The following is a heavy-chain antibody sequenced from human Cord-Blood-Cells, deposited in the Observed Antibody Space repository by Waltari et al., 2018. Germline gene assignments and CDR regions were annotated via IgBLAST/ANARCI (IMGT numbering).Heavy chain of an antibody. J-gene: IGHJ3*02. CDR2: IDPGDVDT. Sequence: EVQLVQSGAEVKKPGESLKISCKGSGYSFTSYWIGWVRQMPGKGLAWVGLIDPGDVDTGYRPSFQGRVTISAEQSISTAYLQWSSLKASDTAMYYWASRGDSSSSGDAFDIWGQGTMVTVSS. D-gene: IGHD6-6*01. CDR3: ASRGDSSSSGDAFDI. V-gene: IGHV5-51*03. CDR1: GYSFTSYW.